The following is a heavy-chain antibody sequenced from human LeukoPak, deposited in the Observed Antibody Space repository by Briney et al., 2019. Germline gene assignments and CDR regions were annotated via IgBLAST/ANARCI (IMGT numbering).Heavy chain of an antibody. D-gene: IGHD1-26*01. CDR2: IYYSGST. CDR1: VGSISSYY. Sequence: PSETLSLTCTVSVGSISSYYWSWIRQPPGKGLEWIGYIYYSGSTNYNPSLKSRVTISVDTSKNQFSLKLSSVTAADTAVYYCARGVRRADYYPYYYMDVWGKGTTVTVSS. J-gene: IGHJ6*03. CDR3: ARGVRRADYYPYYYMDV. V-gene: IGHV4-59*01.